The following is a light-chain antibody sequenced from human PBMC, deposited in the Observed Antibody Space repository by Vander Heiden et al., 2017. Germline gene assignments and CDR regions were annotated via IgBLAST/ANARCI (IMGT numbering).Light chain of an antibody. CDR1: QSISSY. Sequence: DIQMTQSPSSLSASVGDRVTITCRASQSISSYLNWYQQKPGKAPKLLIYAASSLQSGVPSRFSGSGSGTDFTLTISRLQPEDFANYYCQQSYSTHLFGHGTKVDIK. J-gene: IGKJ3*01. CDR3: QQSYSTHL. CDR2: AAS. V-gene: IGKV1-39*01.